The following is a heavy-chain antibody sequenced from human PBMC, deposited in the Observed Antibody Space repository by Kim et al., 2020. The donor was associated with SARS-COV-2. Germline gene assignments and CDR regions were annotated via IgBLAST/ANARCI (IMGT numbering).Heavy chain of an antibody. V-gene: IGHV3-9*01. D-gene: IGHD5-18*01. CDR2: ISWNSGSI. CDR1: GFTFDDYA. CDR3: AKDSGYDLLGGFDP. Sequence: GGSLRLSCAASGFTFDDYAMHWVRQAPGKGLEWVSGISWNSGSIGYADSVKGRFTISRDNAKNSLYLQMNSLRAEDTALYYCAKDSGYDLLGGFDPWGQG. J-gene: IGHJ5*02.